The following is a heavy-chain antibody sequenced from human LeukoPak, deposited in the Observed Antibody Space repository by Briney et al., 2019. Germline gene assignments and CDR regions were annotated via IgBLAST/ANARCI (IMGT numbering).Heavy chain of an antibody. CDR3: AKDTLEGDPLDY. CDR2: ISGSGGST. D-gene: IGHD3-16*01. J-gene: IGHJ4*02. V-gene: IGHV3-23*01. Sequence: GGSLRLSCAASGFTFSSYAMSWVRQAPGKGLEWVSAISGSGGSTYYADSVKGRFTISRDNSKNTLYLQMNSLRAEDKAVYYGAKDTLEGDPLDYWGQGTLVTGSS. CDR1: GFTFSSYA.